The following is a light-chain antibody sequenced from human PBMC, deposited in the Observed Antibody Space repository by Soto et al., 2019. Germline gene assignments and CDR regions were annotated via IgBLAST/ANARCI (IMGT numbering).Light chain of an antibody. CDR2: GAS. Sequence: EIVMTKSPATLYVSPRERATLSCRARQSVSSNLAWYQQKPGQAPRLLIYGASTRATGIPARFSGSGSGTEFTLNSSRLLSEDVAVYYCQQYNNWPPYTFGQGTKLHIK. J-gene: IGKJ2*01. CDR3: QQYNNWPPYT. V-gene: IGKV3-15*01. CDR1: QSVSSN.